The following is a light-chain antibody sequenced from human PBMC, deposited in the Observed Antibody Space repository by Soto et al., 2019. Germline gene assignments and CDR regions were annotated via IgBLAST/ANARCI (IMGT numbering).Light chain of an antibody. V-gene: IGKV3-20*01. J-gene: IGKJ5*01. CDR3: QQYGGSPIT. CDR2: GAS. Sequence: EIVLTQSPGTLSLSPGERATLSCRASQSVSSSYLAWYQQKPGQAPRLLIHGASSKATGIPDRIRGGGSGTDFPLTISRLEPEDFAMYYCQQYGGSPITFGQGTRLEIK. CDR1: QSVSSSY.